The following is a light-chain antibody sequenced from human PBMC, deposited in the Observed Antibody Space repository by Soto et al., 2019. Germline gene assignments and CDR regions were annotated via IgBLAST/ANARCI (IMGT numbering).Light chain of an antibody. V-gene: IGKV3-15*01. J-gene: IGKJ1*01. CDR2: GAS. CDR3: QQYDTFFPT. CDR1: QSVSSN. Sequence: EIVMTQSPATLSVSPGERATLSCRASQSVSSNLAWYQQKPGQAPRLLIYGASTRATGIPARFSGSGSGTEFTLTISSLQSEDFATYYCQQYDTFFPTFGQGTKVEIK.